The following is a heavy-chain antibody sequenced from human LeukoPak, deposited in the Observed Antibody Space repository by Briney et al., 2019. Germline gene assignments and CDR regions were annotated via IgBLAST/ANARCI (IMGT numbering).Heavy chain of an antibody. CDR1: GYTFTSYH. CDR3: ARGFGTMVRGVIIWFDP. J-gene: IGHJ5*02. V-gene: IGHV1-46*01. CDR2: INPSGGST. D-gene: IGHD3-10*01. Sequence: ASVKVSCKASGYTFTSYHMHWVRQAPGQGLEWMGIINPSGGSTSYAQKFQGRVTMTRDTSTSTVYMELSSLRSEDTAVYYCARGFGTMVRGVIIWFDPWGQGTLVTVSS.